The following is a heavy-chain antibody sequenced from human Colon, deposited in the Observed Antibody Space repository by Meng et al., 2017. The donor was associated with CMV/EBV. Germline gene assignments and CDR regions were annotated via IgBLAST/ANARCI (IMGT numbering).Heavy chain of an antibody. D-gene: IGHD1-14*01. Sequence: SETLSLTCNVSGGSVSGGSYYWSWIRQPPGKGLEWIGFIYYTGNTNYNPSLKSRVTISVDTSKNQFSLKLSAVTTADTAVYYCARGPTRNYFDYWGQGTLVTVSS. V-gene: IGHV4-61*01. J-gene: IGHJ4*02. CDR2: IYYTGNT. CDR1: GGSVSGGSYY. CDR3: ARGPTRNYFDY.